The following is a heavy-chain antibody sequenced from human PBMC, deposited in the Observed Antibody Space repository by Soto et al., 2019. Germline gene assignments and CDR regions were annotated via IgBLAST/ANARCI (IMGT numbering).Heavy chain of an antibody. CDR1: GFTFSNAW. V-gene: IGHV3-15*01. Sequence: PGGSLRLSCAASGFTFSNAWMSWVRQAPGKGLEWVGRVKSKTDGGTTDYAAPVKGRFTISRDDSKNTLYLQMNSLKTEDTAVYYYTTSSLRFLDTDAFDIWGQGTMVTVSS. J-gene: IGHJ3*02. D-gene: IGHD3-3*01. CDR2: VKSKTDGGTT. CDR3: TTSSLRFLDTDAFDI.